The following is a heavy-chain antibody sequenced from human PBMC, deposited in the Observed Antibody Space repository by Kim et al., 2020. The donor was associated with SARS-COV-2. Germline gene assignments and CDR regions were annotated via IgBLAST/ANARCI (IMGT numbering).Heavy chain of an antibody. CDR1: GGSLISTVYY. V-gene: IGHV4-39*02. Sequence: SETLSLTCTVSGGSLISTVYYWGWLRQSPGKGLQWIGTVYHSGTTYYSPSLRSRLTMSVDTSRNHFSLHLSSVTAADPAVYYCGKASWGRACFDPWGQGTLVTVAS. D-gene: IGHD3-16*01. CDR2: VYHSGTT. CDR3: GKASWGRACFDP. J-gene: IGHJ5*02.